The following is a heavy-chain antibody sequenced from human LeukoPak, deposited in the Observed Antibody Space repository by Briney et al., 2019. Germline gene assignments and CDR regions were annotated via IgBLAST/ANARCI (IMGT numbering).Heavy chain of an antibody. J-gene: IGHJ3*02. CDR2: ISGSGGST. D-gene: IGHD2-21*02. CDR3: AKDVLFVLVTGDDAFDI. V-gene: IGHV3-23*01. CDR1: GFTFSSYG. Sequence: GGSLRLSCASSGFTFSSYGMSWVRQAPGKGLEWVSTISGSGGSTYYADSVRGRFTISRDNSKNTLYVQMRSLRAEDTAVYYCAKDVLFVLVTGDDAFDIWGQGTMVTVSS.